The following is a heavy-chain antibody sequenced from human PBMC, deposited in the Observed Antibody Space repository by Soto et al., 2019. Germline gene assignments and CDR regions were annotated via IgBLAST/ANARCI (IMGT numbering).Heavy chain of an antibody. J-gene: IGHJ1*01. Sequence: EGALGVSCAASGFTFSSYAMHWVRQAPGKGLEWVAVISYDGSNKYYADSVKGRFTISRDNSKNTLYLQMSSLRAEDTAVYYCAKGSEEGSCWG. CDR3: AKGSEEGSC. CDR2: ISYDGSNK. V-gene: IGHV3-30*18. CDR1: GFTFSSYA.